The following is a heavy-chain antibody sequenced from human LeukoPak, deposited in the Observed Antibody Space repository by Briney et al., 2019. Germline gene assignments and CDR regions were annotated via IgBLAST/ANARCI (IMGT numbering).Heavy chain of an antibody. Sequence: SETLSLTCAVYGGSFSGYYWSWIRQPPGKGLECIGEINHSGSTNYNPSLKSRVTISVDTSKNQFSLKLISVTAADTAVYYCARGRRRDGYATKYYFDYWGQGTLVTVSS. D-gene: IGHD5-12*01. J-gene: IGHJ4*02. V-gene: IGHV4-34*01. CDR2: INHSGST. CDR3: ARGRRRDGYATKYYFDY. CDR1: GGSFSGYY.